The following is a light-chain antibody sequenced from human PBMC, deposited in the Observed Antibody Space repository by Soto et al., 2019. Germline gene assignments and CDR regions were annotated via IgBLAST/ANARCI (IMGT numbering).Light chain of an antibody. J-gene: IGKJ1*01. V-gene: IGKV1-5*03. CDR2: KTS. CDR1: QSISIW. CDR3: QHWHDYSWT. Sequence: DIHMTQSPSTLSASVGDRVTITFRAIQSISIWLAWYQQKPGKAPNLLIYKTSSLETGVQSRFSGSGSGTEYTLTISSQQPYDFATYYCQHWHDYSWTYGQGTKVEVK.